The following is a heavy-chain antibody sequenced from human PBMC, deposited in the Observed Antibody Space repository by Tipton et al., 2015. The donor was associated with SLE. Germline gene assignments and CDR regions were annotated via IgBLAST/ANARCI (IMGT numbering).Heavy chain of an antibody. J-gene: IGHJ3*02. V-gene: IGHV3-23*03. D-gene: IGHD3-16*01. CDR2: IYSGGSST. CDR3: AKVKPGGWAFDI. CDR1: GFSFTSYA. Sequence: SLRLSCAASGFSFTSYAMNWVRQAPGKGLEWVSVIYSGGSSTYYADSVKGRFTISRDNSKNTLYLQMNSLRAEDTAVYYCAKVKPGGWAFDIWGQETMVTVSS.